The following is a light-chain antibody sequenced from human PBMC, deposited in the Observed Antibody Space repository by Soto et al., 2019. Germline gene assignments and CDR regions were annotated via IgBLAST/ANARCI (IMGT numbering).Light chain of an antibody. CDR2: DVS. J-gene: IGLJ1*01. V-gene: IGLV2-14*01. Sequence: QSALTQPASVSGSPGQSITISCTGTSSDVGSYNYVSWYQQHPGKAPKVMIYDVSNRPSGVSYRFSGSKSGNTASLTISGLQAEDEADYYCSPYTTTSTYVFGTGTKVTV. CDR3: SPYTTTSTYV. CDR1: SSDVGSYNY.